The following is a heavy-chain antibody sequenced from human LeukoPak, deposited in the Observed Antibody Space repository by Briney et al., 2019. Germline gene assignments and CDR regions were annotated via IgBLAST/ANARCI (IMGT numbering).Heavy chain of an antibody. V-gene: IGHV3-23*01. Sequence: GGSLRLSCAASGFIFSNYGMNWVRQAPGKGLEWVAAISASGSATSYADSVRGRFTISRDNSKSTTYLQMNSLRAEDTAVFYCAKDLYLRDFWXGYFDYWGQGIPVTASS. CDR3: AKDLYLRDFWXGYFDY. D-gene: IGHD3-3*01. CDR1: GFIFSNYG. J-gene: IGHJ4*02. CDR2: ISASGSAT.